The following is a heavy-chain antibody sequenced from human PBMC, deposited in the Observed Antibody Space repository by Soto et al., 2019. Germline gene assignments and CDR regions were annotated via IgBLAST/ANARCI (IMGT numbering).Heavy chain of an antibody. J-gene: IGHJ5*02. D-gene: IGHD3-10*01. CDR3: ARGGADYYGSGLWGWFDP. CDR1: GGSFSGYY. Sequence: SETLSLTCAGYGGSFSGYYWSWIRQPPGKGLEWIGEINHSGSTNYNPSLKSRVTISVDTSKNQFSLKLSSVTAADTAVYYCARGGADYYGSGLWGWFDPWGQGTLVTVSS. V-gene: IGHV4-34*01. CDR2: INHSGST.